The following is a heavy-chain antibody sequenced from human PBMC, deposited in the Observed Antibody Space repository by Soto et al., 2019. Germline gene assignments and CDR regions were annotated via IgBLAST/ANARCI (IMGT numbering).Heavy chain of an antibody. Sequence: EASVKVSCKASGYTFTNDGITWVRQAPGQGLEWMGWISAYNGNTYYAQNLQGRVTMTTDTSTDTAYMELRSLGSDDTAVYYCARGGRDAKTSIAAALRSRFSSWVDPWGQGTLVTVSS. CDR2: ISAYNGNT. J-gene: IGHJ5*02. CDR3: ARGGRDAKTSIAAALRSRFSSWVDP. D-gene: IGHD6-13*01. CDR1: GYTFTNDG. V-gene: IGHV1-18*01.